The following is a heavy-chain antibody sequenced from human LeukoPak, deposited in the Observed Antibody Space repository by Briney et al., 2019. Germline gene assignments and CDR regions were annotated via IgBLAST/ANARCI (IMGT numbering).Heavy chain of an antibody. D-gene: IGHD2-2*01. J-gene: IGHJ2*01. V-gene: IGHV5-51*01. CDR2: IHPGDSHT. Sequence: GESLEISCEGSGYTFTKYWIGWVREMPGTGLEWMGIIHPGDSHTWYSPSFQGQVTISADKSISMAYLQWSSLKASDTAMYFCARQPGMTAKSWYFDFWGRGTLVTVSS. CDR1: GYTFTKYW. CDR3: ARQPGMTAKSWYFDF.